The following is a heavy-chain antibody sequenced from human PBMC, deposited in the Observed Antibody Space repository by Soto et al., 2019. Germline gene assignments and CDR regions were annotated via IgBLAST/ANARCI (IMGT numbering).Heavy chain of an antibody. J-gene: IGHJ6*02. V-gene: IGHV4-39*02. CDR1: GGSISSSSYY. CDR2: IYYSGST. Sequence: ASETLSLTCTVSGGSISSSSYYWGWIRQPPGKGLEWIGSIYYSGSTYYNPSLKSRVTISVDTSKNQFSLHLNSVTPEDTAVYYCARDHNGLDVWGQATTVTVSS. CDR3: ARDHNGLDV.